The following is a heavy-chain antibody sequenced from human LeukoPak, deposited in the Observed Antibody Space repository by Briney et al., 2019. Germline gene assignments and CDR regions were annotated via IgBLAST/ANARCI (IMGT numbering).Heavy chain of an antibody. Sequence: GGSLRLSCAASGFTFNDYYMSWIRQAPGKGLEWLSYINIGGTNTHYADSVNGRFTITRDNAKKSLYLEMNHLRAEDTVVYYCAADGAGFYTWGERVLVSVSS. V-gene: IGHV3-11*01. CDR3: AADGAGFYT. D-gene: IGHD6-13*01. CDR2: INIGGTNT. J-gene: IGHJ5*02. CDR1: GFTFNDYY.